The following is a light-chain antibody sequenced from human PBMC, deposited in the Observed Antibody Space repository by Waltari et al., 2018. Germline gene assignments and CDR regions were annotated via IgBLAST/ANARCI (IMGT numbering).Light chain of an antibody. CDR3: QQSYSTPVT. J-gene: IGKJ1*01. V-gene: IGKV1-39*01. Sequence: DIQMTQSPSSLSASVGDRVTITCRASQSISSYLNWYHQKPGKAPKLLIYAASSLQSWVPSRFSGSGSGTDFTLTISSLQPEDFATYYCQQSYSTPVTFGQGTKVEIK. CDR1: QSISSY. CDR2: AAS.